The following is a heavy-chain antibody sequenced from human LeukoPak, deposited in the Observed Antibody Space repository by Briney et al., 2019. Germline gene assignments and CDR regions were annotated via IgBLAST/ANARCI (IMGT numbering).Heavy chain of an antibody. CDR2: INHSGDT. CDR1: GESFNNYY. Sequence: SETLSLTCAVYGESFNNYYWSWIRQPPGKGLEWIGEINHSGDTNYNPSLKSRVTISVDTSKNQFSLKLSSVTAADTAVYYCARGVVVAALFDPWGQGTLVTVSS. J-gene: IGHJ5*02. V-gene: IGHV4-34*01. D-gene: IGHD2-15*01. CDR3: ARGVVVAALFDP.